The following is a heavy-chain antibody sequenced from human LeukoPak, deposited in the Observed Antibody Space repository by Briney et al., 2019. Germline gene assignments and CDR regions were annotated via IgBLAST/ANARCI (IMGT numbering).Heavy chain of an antibody. CDR3: ARVLVVPAAMGYYYYGMDV. Sequence: GGSLRLSCAASGFTFSSYSMSWVRQAPGKGLEWVSSISSSSSYIYYADSVKGRFTISRDNAKNSLYLQMNSLRAEDTAVYYCARVLVVPAAMGYYYYGMDVWGKGTTVTVSS. CDR1: GFTFSSYS. V-gene: IGHV3-21*01. J-gene: IGHJ6*04. CDR2: ISSSSSYI. D-gene: IGHD2-2*01.